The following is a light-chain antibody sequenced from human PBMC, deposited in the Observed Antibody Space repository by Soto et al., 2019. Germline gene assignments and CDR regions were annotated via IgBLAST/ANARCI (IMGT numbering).Light chain of an antibody. CDR3: QQLNSYPPST. CDR2: AAS. V-gene: IGKV1-9*01. Sequence: IQLTQSPSSLSASVGDRVTITCRASQGISSYLAWYQQKPGKAPKLLIYAASTLQRGVPSRFSGSGSGTDFTLTISSLQPEDFATYCCQQLNSYPPSTFGQGTRLETK. J-gene: IGKJ5*01. CDR1: QGISSY.